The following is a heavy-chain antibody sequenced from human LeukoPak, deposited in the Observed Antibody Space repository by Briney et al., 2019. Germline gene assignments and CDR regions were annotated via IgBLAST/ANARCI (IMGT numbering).Heavy chain of an antibody. Sequence: PGGSLRLSCAASGFTFSSYGMHWVRQAPGKGLEWVAFIRSDGSNIYYADSVKGRFTISRDNPKNTLYLQMNSLRAEDTAVYYCAKEGYYDSSGSPTGYFDYWGQGTLVTVSS. CDR3: AKEGYYDSSGSPTGYFDY. D-gene: IGHD3-22*01. CDR2: IRSDGSNI. V-gene: IGHV3-30*02. CDR1: GFTFSSYG. J-gene: IGHJ4*02.